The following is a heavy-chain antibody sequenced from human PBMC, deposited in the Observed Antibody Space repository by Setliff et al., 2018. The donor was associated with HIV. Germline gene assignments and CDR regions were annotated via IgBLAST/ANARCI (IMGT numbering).Heavy chain of an antibody. CDR1: GVSISNYY. V-gene: IGHV4-59*01. J-gene: IGHJ5*02. D-gene: IGHD3-10*01. CDR3: VRALPKPRGLTWFDP. Sequence: KPSETLSLTCTVSGVSISNYYWSWIRQTPEMGLEWIGYMYYGGATNYNPSLKSRVTISQGTSHNQFSLKLTSVTVTDTAVYYCVRALPKPRGLTWFDPWGQGTLVTVSS. CDR2: MYYGGAT.